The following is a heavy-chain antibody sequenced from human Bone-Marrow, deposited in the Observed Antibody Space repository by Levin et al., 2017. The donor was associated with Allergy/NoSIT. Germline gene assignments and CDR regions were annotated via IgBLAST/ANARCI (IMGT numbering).Heavy chain of an antibody. V-gene: IGHV4-39*01. D-gene: IGHD3-22*01. CDR1: GGSISTSNYY. CDR3: ASLRFYYDGSGFSTYFAY. J-gene: IGHJ4*02. CDR2: IYYSGST. Sequence: SQTLSLTCTISGGSISTSNYYWGWIRQPPGKGLEWIGNIYYSGSTFYNPSLKSRVTISVDKSKNQFSLKLSSVTAADTAMYYCASLRFYYDGSGFSTYFAYWGQGTLATVSS.